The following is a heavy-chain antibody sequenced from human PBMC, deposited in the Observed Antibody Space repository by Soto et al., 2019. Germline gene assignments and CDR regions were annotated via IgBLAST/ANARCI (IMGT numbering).Heavy chain of an antibody. D-gene: IGHD6-6*01. CDR1: GGSISSYY. V-gene: IGHV4-59*08. J-gene: IGHJ4*02. Sequence: SETLSLSCTVSGGSISSYYWSWIRQPPGKGLEWIGYIYYSGSTNYNPSLKSRVTISVDTSKNQFSLKLSSVTAAYTAVYYCARRYRSCFAYWGQGTLVTVSS. CDR2: IYYSGST. CDR3: ARRYRSCFAY.